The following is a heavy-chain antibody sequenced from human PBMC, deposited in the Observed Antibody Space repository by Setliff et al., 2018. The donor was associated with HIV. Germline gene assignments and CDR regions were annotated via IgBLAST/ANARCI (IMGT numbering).Heavy chain of an antibody. Sequence: ASVKVSCKAFGYTFSTNAIHWVRQAPGQRLEWMGYINAGDDNTRYSEKFQGRVTMTRDTSANTAYMELSSLRSEGTAVYYCARGSCSGCYLSDYWGLGTLVTVSS. CDR2: INAGDDNT. J-gene: IGHJ4*02. V-gene: IGHV1-3*01. D-gene: IGHD6-19*01. CDR3: ARGSCSGCYLSDY. CDR1: GYTFSTNA.